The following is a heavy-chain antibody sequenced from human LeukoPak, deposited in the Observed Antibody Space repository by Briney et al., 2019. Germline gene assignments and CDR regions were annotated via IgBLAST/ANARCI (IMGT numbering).Heavy chain of an antibody. CDR1: GYRFTSYW. D-gene: IGHD2-15*01. CDR3: ARQAGYCSGGSCYFVDP. Sequence: GESLQISCKGSGYRFTSYWIGWVRQMPGKGLEWMGIIYPGDSDTRYSPSFQGQVTISADKSISTAYLQWSSLKASDTAMYYCARQAGYCSGGSCYFVDPWGQGTLVTVSS. J-gene: IGHJ5*02. V-gene: IGHV5-51*01. CDR2: IYPGDSDT.